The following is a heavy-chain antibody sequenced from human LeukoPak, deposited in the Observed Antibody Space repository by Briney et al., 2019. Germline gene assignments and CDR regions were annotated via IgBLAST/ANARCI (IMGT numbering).Heavy chain of an antibody. Sequence: ASVKVSCKASGGTFSTYAISWVRQAPGQGLEWMGGIAPIFGTTIYPQKFQGRVRNTADESTSPAYMELSSLRSEDTAVYYCARITIRGIYYQYYAMDVWGQGTTVTVSS. CDR2: IAPIFGTT. D-gene: IGHD3-16*01. V-gene: IGHV1-69*13. CDR1: GGTFSTYA. CDR3: ARITIRGIYYQYYAMDV. J-gene: IGHJ6*02.